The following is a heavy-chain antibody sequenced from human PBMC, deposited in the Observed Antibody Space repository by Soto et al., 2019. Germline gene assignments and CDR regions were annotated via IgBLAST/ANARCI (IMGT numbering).Heavy chain of an antibody. CDR3: AKARCSTTNCYVPDY. CDR1: GFTFSTYT. D-gene: IGHD2-2*01. Sequence: EVQLLESGGGLVQPGGSLRLSCAASGFTFSTYTMSWVRQAPGKGLEWVSVIGGSGGSPYYAGYVQGRFTISRDNRKNMLVRQMNSRRAEYTAMYYCAKARCSTTNCYVPDYWGQGTLVTVSS. V-gene: IGHV3-23*01. CDR2: IGGSGGSP. J-gene: IGHJ4*02.